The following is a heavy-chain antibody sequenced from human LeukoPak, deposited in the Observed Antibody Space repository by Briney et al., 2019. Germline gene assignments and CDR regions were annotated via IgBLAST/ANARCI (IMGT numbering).Heavy chain of an antibody. J-gene: IGHJ6*04. Sequence: SQTLSLPCTVSGGSISSGDYYWGWLRQGPGTGLEGVGYIYYSGSTYDNPSLKSRVTISVDTSKNQFSLKLSSVTAADTAVYYCARDRPGDSYGMDVWGKGTTVTVSS. CDR1: GGSISSGDYY. CDR3: ARDRPGDSYGMDV. V-gene: IGHV4-30-4*08. CDR2: IYYSGST. D-gene: IGHD3-10*01.